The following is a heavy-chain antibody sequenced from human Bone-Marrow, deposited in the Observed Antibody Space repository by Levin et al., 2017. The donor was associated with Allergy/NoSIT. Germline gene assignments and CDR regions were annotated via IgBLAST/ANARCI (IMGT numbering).Heavy chain of an antibody. V-gene: IGHV3-30*18. D-gene: IGHD2-15*01. CDR3: AKDSYGYCSGGTCRGGYYYYGMDV. Sequence: GESLKISCAASGFTFSSYGMHWVRQAPGKGLEWVAVISYDGSNKYYADSVKGRFTISRDNSKNTLYLQMNSLRAEDTAVYYCAKDSYGYCSGGTCRGGYYYYGMDVWGQGTTVTVSS. J-gene: IGHJ6*02. CDR2: ISYDGSNK. CDR1: GFTFSSYG.